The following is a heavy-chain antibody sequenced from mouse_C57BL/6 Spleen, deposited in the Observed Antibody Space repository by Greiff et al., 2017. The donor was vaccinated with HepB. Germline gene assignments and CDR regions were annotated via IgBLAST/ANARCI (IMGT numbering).Heavy chain of an antibody. V-gene: IGHV3-6*01. D-gene: IGHD4-1*02. J-gene: IGHJ2*01. CDR2: ISYDGSN. CDR1: GYSITSGYY. Sequence: DVKLQESGPGLVKPSQSLSLTCSVTGYSITSGYYWNWIRQFPGNKLEWMGYISYDGSNNYNPSLKNRISITRDTSKNQFFLKLNSVTTEDTATYYCARGPTGPFDYWGQGTTLTVSS. CDR3: ARGPTGPFDY.